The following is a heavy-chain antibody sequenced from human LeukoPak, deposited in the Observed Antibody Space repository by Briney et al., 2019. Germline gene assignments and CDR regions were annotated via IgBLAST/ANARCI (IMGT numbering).Heavy chain of an antibody. Sequence: GGSLRLSCEASGSGFTFGNFALSWVRQAPGKGLEWVSGISGSGYYTYYADSVKGRFTISRDNSKNTLYIQMNSLRAEDTAVYYCAKDGSWGDYYFYFYMDVWGTGTTVTVS. CDR1: GSGFTFGNFA. D-gene: IGHD3-16*01. J-gene: IGHJ6*03. CDR2: ISGSGYYT. V-gene: IGHV3-23*01. CDR3: AKDGSWGDYYFYFYMDV.